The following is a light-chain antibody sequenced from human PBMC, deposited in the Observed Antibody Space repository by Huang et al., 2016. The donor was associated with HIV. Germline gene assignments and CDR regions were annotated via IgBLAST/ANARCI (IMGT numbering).Light chain of an antibody. Sequence: DIPMTQSPSSLSASVGDSVTITCRASENIRRYLNWYQQKPWKPPKLLIQSASTLQSGVPSRFSGSGSETDFNLTITSLQPEDFATYYCQGSLSIPHTFGQGTNLEIK. J-gene: IGKJ2*01. CDR3: QGSLSIPHT. CDR2: SAS. V-gene: IGKV1-39*01. CDR1: ENIRRY.